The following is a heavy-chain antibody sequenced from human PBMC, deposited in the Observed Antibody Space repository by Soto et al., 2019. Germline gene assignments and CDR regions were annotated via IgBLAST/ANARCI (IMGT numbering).Heavy chain of an antibody. CDR3: ARDTELPAALRDDFYYFGLDV. J-gene: IGHJ6*02. Sequence: QVQMVQSGAEVKKPGASVKVSCKASGYRVLRYGISWVRQAPGQGLEWVGWINPYNGDTKYAEKFQGRVTMTTDTSTSTAYMELTSLRSDDTAVFYCARDTELPAALRDDFYYFGLDVWGLGTTVTVSS. CDR1: GYRVLRYG. V-gene: IGHV1-18*04. CDR2: INPYNGDT. D-gene: IGHD2-2*02.